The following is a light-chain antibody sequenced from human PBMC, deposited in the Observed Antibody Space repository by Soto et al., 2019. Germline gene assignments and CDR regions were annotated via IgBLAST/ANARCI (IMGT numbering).Light chain of an antibody. CDR3: QSYDDSLSVHYV. J-gene: IGLJ1*01. V-gene: IGLV1-40*01. CDR2: GNT. Sequence: QSVLTQPPSVSGAPGQRVTISCTGSSSNIGSTYDVQWYQQLPGPAPKLLIHGNTNRPSGVPDRFSGSKSGTSASLAITGLQADHEADYYCQSYDDSLSVHYVFGTGTKVTVL. CDR1: SSNIGSTYD.